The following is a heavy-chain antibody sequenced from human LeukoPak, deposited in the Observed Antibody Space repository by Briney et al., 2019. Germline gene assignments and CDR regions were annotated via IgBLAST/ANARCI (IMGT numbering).Heavy chain of an antibody. V-gene: IGHV4-59*01. Sequence: TSETLSLTCTVSGGSISSYYWSWIRQPPGKGMEWIGYIYYSGSTNYNPSLKSRVTISVDTSKNQFSLKLSSVTAADTAVYYCARVLRRFFYGMDAWGQGTTVTVSS. J-gene: IGHJ6*02. CDR3: ARVLRRFFYGMDA. CDR2: IYYSGST. D-gene: IGHD3-3*01. CDR1: GGSISSYY.